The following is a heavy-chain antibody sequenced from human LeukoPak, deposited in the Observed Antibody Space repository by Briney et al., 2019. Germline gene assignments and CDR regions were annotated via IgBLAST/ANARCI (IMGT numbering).Heavy chain of an antibody. CDR3: ARDRDYFGDYGY. D-gene: IGHD4-17*01. Sequence: PSQTLSLTCAVSGGSISSGGYSWRWVRQPPGKGLEWIGYIYHSGRTYYNPSLKSRVTISVDRSKNQFSLKLSSVTAADTAVYYCARDRDYFGDYGYWGQGTLVTVSS. V-gene: IGHV4-30-2*01. CDR2: IYHSGRT. CDR1: GGSISSGGYS. J-gene: IGHJ4*02.